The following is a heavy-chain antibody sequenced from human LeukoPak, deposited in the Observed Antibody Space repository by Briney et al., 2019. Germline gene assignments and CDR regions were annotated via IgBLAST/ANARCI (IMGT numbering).Heavy chain of an antibody. CDR1: GGSISSDCCY. CDR3: AKHVITDGSGYYYFDS. D-gene: IGHD3-22*01. CDR2: FYYTGTT. V-gene: IGHV4-39*01. J-gene: IGHJ4*02. Sequence: SETLSLTCTVSGGSISSDCCYWGWIRQPPGKGPEWIGGFYYTGTTYYSPSLKSRITISANTSNNQFSLRLSSVTAADTAVYYCAKHVITDGSGYYYFDSWGQGTLVTVSS.